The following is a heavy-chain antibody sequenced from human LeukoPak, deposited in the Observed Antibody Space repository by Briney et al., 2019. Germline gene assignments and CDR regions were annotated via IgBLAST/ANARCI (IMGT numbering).Heavy chain of an antibody. CDR3: ARGFMITFGGVIFDY. Sequence: SETLSLTCTVSGYSISSGYYWSWIRQPPGKGLEWIGEINHSGSTNYNPSLKSRVTISVDTSKNQFSLKLSSVTAADTAVYYCARGFMITFGGVIFDYWGQGTLVTVSS. V-gene: IGHV4-38-2*02. CDR1: GYSISSGYY. CDR2: INHSGST. D-gene: IGHD3-16*01. J-gene: IGHJ4*02.